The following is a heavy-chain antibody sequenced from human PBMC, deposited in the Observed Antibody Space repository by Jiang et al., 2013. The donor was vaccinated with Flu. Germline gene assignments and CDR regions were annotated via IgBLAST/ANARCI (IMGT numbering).Heavy chain of an antibody. V-gene: IGHV3-30*18. CDR2: ISYDGSNK. D-gene: IGHD6-19*01. Sequence: AASGFTFSSYGMHWVRQAPGKGLEWVAVISYDGSNKYYADSVKGRFTISRDNSKNTLYLQMNSLRAEDTAVYYCAKEGAIAVMDVWGQGTTVTVSS. J-gene: IGHJ6*02. CDR3: AKEGAIAVMDV. CDR1: GFTFSSYG.